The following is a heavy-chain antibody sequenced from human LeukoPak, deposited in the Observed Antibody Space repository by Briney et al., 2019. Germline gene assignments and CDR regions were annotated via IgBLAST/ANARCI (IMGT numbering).Heavy chain of an antibody. V-gene: IGHV1-2*02. CDR2: INPNSGAT. Sequence: GASVKVSCKASGYTFTGHYLHWVRQAPGRGLEWMGWINPNSGATNYAQKFQGRVTMTRDTSISTAYMELGSLRSDDTAVYYCSRDRVTTIPNFDYWGQGTLVTVSS. CDR1: GYTFTGHY. D-gene: IGHD2-21*02. J-gene: IGHJ4*02. CDR3: SRDRVTTIPNFDY.